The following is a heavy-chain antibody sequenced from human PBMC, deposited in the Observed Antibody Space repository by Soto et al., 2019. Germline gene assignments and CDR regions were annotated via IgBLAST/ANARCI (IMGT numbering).Heavy chain of an antibody. CDR3: ARARCSSGQCYYFDY. V-gene: IGHV3-64*02. CDR2: ISRSGDRT. CDR1: GFTFSSYN. Sequence: VQLVESGEGLVQAGGSLRRSCAASGFTFSSYNIHWIRQAPGKGLEFVSAISRSGDRTYYADSVKGRFTITRDNSKNTVWLQMGSLRAEDMAVFYCARARCSSGQCYYFDYWGRGALVSVSS. D-gene: IGHD2-15*01. J-gene: IGHJ4*02.